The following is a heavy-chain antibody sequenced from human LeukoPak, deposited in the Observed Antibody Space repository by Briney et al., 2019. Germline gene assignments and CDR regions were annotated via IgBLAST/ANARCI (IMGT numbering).Heavy chain of an antibody. J-gene: IGHJ2*01. CDR2: FNPSGGNT. CDR1: GYTFDVYY. V-gene: IGHV1-46*02. CDR3: ARGRTVTNDFDL. Sequence: ASVKVSCKASGYTFDVYYIHWVRQAPGQGLEWMGIFNPSGGNTNYAQRFQGRVTLTRDTSTTTVYMDLSGLRPEDTAVYYCARGRTVTNDFDLWGRGTLFTVSS. D-gene: IGHD4-17*01.